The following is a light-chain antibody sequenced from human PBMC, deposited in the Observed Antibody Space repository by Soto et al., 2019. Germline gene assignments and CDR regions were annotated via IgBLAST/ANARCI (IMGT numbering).Light chain of an antibody. V-gene: IGLV3-21*04. Sequence: SYVLTQPPSVAVAPGTTASITCEGNNIGSKSVHWYQKKSGQAPVLVIHSDNDRPSGFPDRFSGSNSGNTATLTISRVEAGDEADYYCHVWDSITDHVVFGGGTKVTVL. J-gene: IGLJ2*01. CDR2: SDN. CDR1: NIGSKS. CDR3: HVWDSITDHVV.